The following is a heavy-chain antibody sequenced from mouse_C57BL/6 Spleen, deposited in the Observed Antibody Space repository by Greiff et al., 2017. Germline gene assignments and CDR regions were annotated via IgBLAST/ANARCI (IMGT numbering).Heavy chain of an antibody. CDR3: ARQGDYYAMDY. J-gene: IGHJ4*01. Sequence: QVQLKESGAELVKLGASVKMSCKAEGENGKNKPREGMKQNHGKSLEWIGNFHPYNDDTKYNEKFKGKATLTVEKSSSTVYLELSRLTSDDSAVYYCARQGDYYAMDYWGQGTSVTVSS. CDR2: FHPYNDDT. CDR1: GENGKNKP. V-gene: IGHV1-47*01.